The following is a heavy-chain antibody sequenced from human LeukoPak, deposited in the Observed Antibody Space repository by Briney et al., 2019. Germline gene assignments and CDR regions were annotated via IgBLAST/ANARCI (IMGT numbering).Heavy chain of an antibody. J-gene: IGHJ4*02. CDR1: GGSISSGGYS. CDR2: IYHSGST. CDR3: ARAGDYGDYVFDY. D-gene: IGHD4-17*01. V-gene: IGHV4-30-2*01. Sequence: PSQTLSLTCAVSGGSISSGGYSWGSIRQPPGKGLEWIGYIYHSGSTYYNPSLKSRVTISVDRSKNQFSLKLSSVTAADTAVYYCARAGDYGDYVFDYWGQGTLVTVSS.